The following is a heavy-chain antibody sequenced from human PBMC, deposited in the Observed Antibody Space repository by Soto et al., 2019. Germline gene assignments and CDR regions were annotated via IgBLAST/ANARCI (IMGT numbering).Heavy chain of an antibody. V-gene: IGHV3-21*01. CDR1: GFTFSSYS. D-gene: IGHD1-26*01. CDR2: ISSSSSYI. CDR3: ARDRRGSYWDRYYYGMDV. Sequence: GGSLRLSCAASGFTFSSYSMNWVRQAPGKGLEWVSSISSSSSYIYYADSVKGRFTISRDNAKNSLYLQMNSLRAEDTAVYYCARDRRGSYWDRYYYGMDVWGQGTTVTVSS. J-gene: IGHJ6*02.